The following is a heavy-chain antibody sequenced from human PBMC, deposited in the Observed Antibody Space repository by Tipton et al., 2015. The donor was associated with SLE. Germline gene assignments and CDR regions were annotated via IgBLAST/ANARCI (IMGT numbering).Heavy chain of an antibody. CDR1: GGSISSYY. CDR2: IYYSGST. Sequence: GLVKPSETLSLTCTVSGGSISSYYWSWIRQPPGKGLEWIGYIYYSGSTNYNPSLKSRVTISVDTSKNQFSLKLSSVTAADTAVYYCTRDGGYSYGSWFDPWGQGTLVTVSS. V-gene: IGHV4-59*01. J-gene: IGHJ5*02. CDR3: TRDGGYSYGSWFDP. D-gene: IGHD5-18*01.